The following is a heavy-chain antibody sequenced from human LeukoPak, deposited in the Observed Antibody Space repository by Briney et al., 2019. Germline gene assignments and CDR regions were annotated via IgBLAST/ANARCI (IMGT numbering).Heavy chain of an antibody. J-gene: IGHJ4*02. CDR1: GFTFSNHE. D-gene: IGHD3-3*01. CDR3: ARESDFWSGYYSVLDY. V-gene: IGHV3-48*03. Sequence: PGGSLRLSCAASGFTFSNHEMNWVRQAPGKGLEWVSYISSSGSTIYYADSVKGRFTISRDNAKNSLDLQTNSLRAEDTAVYYCARESDFWSGYYSVLDYWGQGTLVTVSS. CDR2: ISSSGSTI.